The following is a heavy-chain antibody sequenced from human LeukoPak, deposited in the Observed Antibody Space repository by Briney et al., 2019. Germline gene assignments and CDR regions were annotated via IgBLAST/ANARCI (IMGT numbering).Heavy chain of an antibody. V-gene: IGHV4-34*01. CDR1: GGSFSDYY. Sequence: PSETLSLTCAVYGGSFSDYYWSWIRQPPGEGLEWIGEINHSGSTNYNPSLKSRVTISVDTSKNQFSLKLSSVTAADTAVYYCARGRGLWFGVQSDNWFDPWGQGTLVTVSS. CDR2: INHSGST. J-gene: IGHJ5*02. D-gene: IGHD3-10*01. CDR3: ARGRGLWFGVQSDNWFDP.